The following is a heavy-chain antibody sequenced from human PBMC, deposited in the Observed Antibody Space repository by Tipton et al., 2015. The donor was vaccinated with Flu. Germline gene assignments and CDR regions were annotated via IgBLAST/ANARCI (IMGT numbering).Heavy chain of an antibody. Sequence: TLSLTCTVSGGSINSYYWTWIRQSAGKGLEWLGRIYTTGSINYNPSLTGRVTMSLETSENQLSLKLSSVTAADTAVYYCARDRSGSGGYYSAFDIWGQGTMIAVSS. CDR2: IYTTGSI. D-gene: IGHD3-10*01. V-gene: IGHV4-4*07. CDR1: GGSINSYY. J-gene: IGHJ3*02. CDR3: ARDRSGSGGYYSAFDI.